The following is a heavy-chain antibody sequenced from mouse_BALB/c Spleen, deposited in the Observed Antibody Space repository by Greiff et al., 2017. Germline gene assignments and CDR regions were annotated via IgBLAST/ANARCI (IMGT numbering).Heavy chain of an antibody. D-gene: IGHD2-1*01. Sequence: VKLVESGPGLVAPSQSLSITCTVSGFSLTSYGVHWVRQPPGKGLGWLGVIWAGGSTNYNSALMSRLSISKDNSKSQVFLKMNSLQTDDTAMYYCARAYGNYGWFAYWGQGTLGTVSA. CDR3: ARAYGNYGWFAY. CDR2: IWAGGST. CDR1: GFSLTSYG. J-gene: IGHJ3*01. V-gene: IGHV2-9*02.